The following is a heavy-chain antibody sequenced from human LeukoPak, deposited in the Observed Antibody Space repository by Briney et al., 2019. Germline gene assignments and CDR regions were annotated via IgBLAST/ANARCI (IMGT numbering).Heavy chain of an antibody. Sequence: PGGSLRLSCEASEFIFSKYWMSWVRQAPEKGLEWVARINQDGTEKYYVDSVKGRFTISRDNAKNTLYLQMNRLRAEDTAVYSCARDLRWGRDLRYYFDSWGQGTLVTVSS. CDR1: EFIFSKYW. D-gene: IGHD3-16*01. CDR2: INQDGTEK. CDR3: ARDLRWGRDLRYYFDS. V-gene: IGHV3-7*04. J-gene: IGHJ4*02.